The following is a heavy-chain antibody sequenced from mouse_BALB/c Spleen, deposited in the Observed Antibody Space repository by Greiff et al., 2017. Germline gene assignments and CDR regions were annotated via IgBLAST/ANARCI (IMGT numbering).Heavy chain of an antibody. D-gene: IGHD2-4*01. Sequence: EVMLVESGGGLVKPGGSLKLSCAASGFTFSSYAMSWVRQSPEKRLEWVAEISSGGSYTYYPDTVTGRFTISRDNAKNTLYLEMSSLRSEDTAMYYCARDHGGLRREAFAYWGQGTLVTVSA. J-gene: IGHJ3*01. CDR1: GFTFSSYA. CDR3: ARDHGGLRREAFAY. V-gene: IGHV5-9-4*01. CDR2: ISSGGSYT.